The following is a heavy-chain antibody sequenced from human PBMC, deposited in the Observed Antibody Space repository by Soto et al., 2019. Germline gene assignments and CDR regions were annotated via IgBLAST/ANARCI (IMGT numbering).Heavy chain of an antibody. CDR3: ARGCYSGSSPSSFEY. CDR2: ITPTLNIA. D-gene: IGHD6-6*01. CDR1: GGTFSSYT. V-gene: IGHV1-69*01. J-gene: IGHJ4*01. Sequence: QLQLVQSGAEVREPGSSVKVSCKASGGTFSSYTVIWVRQAPGQGLEWMGGITPTLNIAKYAEKFQGRVTITADESTSTVNMHLSSLRSEDTAVYFCARGCYSGSSPSSFEYWGHGTLVAVSS.